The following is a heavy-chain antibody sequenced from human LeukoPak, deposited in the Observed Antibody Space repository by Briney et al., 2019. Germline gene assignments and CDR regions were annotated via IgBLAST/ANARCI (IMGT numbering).Heavy chain of an antibody. V-gene: IGHV3-30*02. CDR2: IRYDGSNK. J-gene: IGHJ4*02. D-gene: IGHD5-24*01. CDR3: AKTAALDGYNPISLDY. CDR1: GFTFRSYG. Sequence: PGGSLRLSXAASGFTFRSYGMHWVRQAPGKGLEWVAFIRYDGSNKYYADSVKGRFTISRDNSKNTLYLQMNSLRAEDTAVYYCAKTAALDGYNPISLDYWGQGTLVTVSS.